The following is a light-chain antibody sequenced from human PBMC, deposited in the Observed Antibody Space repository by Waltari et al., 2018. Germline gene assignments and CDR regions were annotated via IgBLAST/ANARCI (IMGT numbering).Light chain of an antibody. J-gene: IGLJ3*02. CDR1: SSDVGNYNL. CDR3: CSYAGSYTWV. Sequence: QSALTQPASVSGSPGQSITISCTGTSSDVGNYNLVSWYQQYPGKAPKVMIYDDNRRPSGVSDPFSASKSGNTPSLTIPGVQAEDEADYYCCSYAGSYTWVFGGGTKLTVL. V-gene: IGLV2-23*01. CDR2: DDN.